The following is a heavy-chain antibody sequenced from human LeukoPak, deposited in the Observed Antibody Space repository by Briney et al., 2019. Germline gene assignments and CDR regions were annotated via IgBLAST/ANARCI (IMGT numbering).Heavy chain of an antibody. V-gene: IGHV4-31*03. CDR2: IYYSGNT. CDR3: AREKTAYYYDSSGYSEGAFDI. J-gene: IGHJ3*02. D-gene: IGHD3-22*01. Sequence: SETLSLTCTVSGRSISSGGNYWSWIRQHPGKGLEWIGYIYYSGNTQPNPSLKSRITISINTSKSQFSLKLSSVTAADTAVYYCAREKTAYYYDSSGYSEGAFDIWGQGTMVTVSS. CDR1: GRSISSGGNY.